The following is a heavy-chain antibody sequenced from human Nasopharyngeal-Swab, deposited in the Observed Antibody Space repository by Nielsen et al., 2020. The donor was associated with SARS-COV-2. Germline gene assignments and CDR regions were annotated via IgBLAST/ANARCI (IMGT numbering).Heavy chain of an antibody. CDR1: GYTFTTSY. V-gene: IGHV1-46*01. J-gene: IGHJ6*03. Sequence: ASVKVSCKASGYTFTTSYMHWVRRAPGQGLEWMGIINPSGGSTNYAQKFQGRVTMTRDTSTSTVYMELSSLRSEDTAVYYCARHSSLLMDVWGKGTTVTVSS. CDR3: ARHSSLLMDV. D-gene: IGHD3-22*01. CDR2: INPSGGST.